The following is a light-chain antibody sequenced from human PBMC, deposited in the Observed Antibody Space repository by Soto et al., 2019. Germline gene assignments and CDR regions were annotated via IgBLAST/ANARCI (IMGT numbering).Light chain of an antibody. J-gene: IGLJ2*01. V-gene: IGLV2-8*01. Sequence: HSALTQPPSASGYPGQSVTISCTGTSSDVGGYNYVSWYQQHPGKAPKLMIYEVSNRPSGVPDRFSGSKSGNTAYLTVSGLQAEDEADYYCSSYAGSNNVKLGGGTKLTVL. CDR3: SSYAGSNNVK. CDR1: SSDVGGYNY. CDR2: EVS.